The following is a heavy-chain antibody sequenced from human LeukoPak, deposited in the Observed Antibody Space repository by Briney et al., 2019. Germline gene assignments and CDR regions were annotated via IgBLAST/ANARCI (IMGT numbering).Heavy chain of an antibody. CDR2: ISYDGSNK. V-gene: IGHV3-30-3*01. CDR3: ARDGKAARAGYYGMDV. CDR1: GFTFSSYA. D-gene: IGHD6-6*01. J-gene: IGHJ6*02. Sequence: WRSLRLSCAASGFTFSSYAMHWVRQAPGKGLEWVAVISYDGSNKYYADSVKGRFTISRDNSKNTQYLQMNSLRAEDTAVYYCARDGKAARAGYYGMDVWGQGTTVTVSS.